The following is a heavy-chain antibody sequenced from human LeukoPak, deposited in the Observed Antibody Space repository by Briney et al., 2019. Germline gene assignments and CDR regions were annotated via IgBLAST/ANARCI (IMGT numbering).Heavy chain of an antibody. CDR1: GYTFINYG. V-gene: IGHV1-18*01. J-gene: IGHJ4*02. CDR3: AREGAGSGWPDY. Sequence: GVSVNVSCKASGYTFINYGISWVRQAPGQGLEWMGWINGYNGNTNYAQKLQGRVSMTTDTSTNTAYMELRSLRSDDTAGYYCAREGAGSGWPDYWGQGTLVTVSS. D-gene: IGHD6-19*01. CDR2: INGYNGNT.